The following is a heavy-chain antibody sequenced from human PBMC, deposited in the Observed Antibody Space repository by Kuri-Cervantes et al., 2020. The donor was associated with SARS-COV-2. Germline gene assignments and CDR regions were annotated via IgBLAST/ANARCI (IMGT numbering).Heavy chain of an antibody. V-gene: IGHV1-46*01. J-gene: IGHJ3*02. D-gene: IGHD2-21*02. CDR3: ARSAVVTAIDAFDI. Sequence: ASVKVSCKASGYTFTSYGISWVRQAPGQGLEWMGIINPSGGSTSYAQKFQGRVTMTRDTSTSTVYMELSSLRSEDTAVYYCARSAVVTAIDAFDIWGQGTMVTVSS. CDR1: GYTFTSYG. CDR2: INPSGGST.